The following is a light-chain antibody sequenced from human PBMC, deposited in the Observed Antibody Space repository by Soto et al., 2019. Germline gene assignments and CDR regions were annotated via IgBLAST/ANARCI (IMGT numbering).Light chain of an antibody. V-gene: IGKV3D-20*02. Sequence: EIVLTQSPGTLSLSPGERATLSCRASHSISSNYLAWYQQKPGQAPRLLIYGAYSRATGIQDRFTGSGSGIEFTLTIRSLQSEDFAIYYCKQRSNWPLTFGGGTKVDIK. J-gene: IGKJ4*01. CDR2: GAY. CDR3: KQRSNWPLT. CDR1: HSISSNY.